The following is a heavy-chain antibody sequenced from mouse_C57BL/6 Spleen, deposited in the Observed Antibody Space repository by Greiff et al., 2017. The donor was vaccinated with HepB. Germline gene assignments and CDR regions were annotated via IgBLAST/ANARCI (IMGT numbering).Heavy chain of an antibody. CDR2: IDPSDSYT. CDR3: ARCYYYFDY. V-gene: IGHV1-50*01. CDR1: GYTFTSYW. Sequence: QQSCKASGYTFTSYWMQWVKQRPGQGLEWIGEIDPSDSYTNYNQKFKGKATLTVDTSSSTAYMQLSSLTSEDSAVYYCARCYYYFDYWGQGTTLTVSS. D-gene: IGHD1-1*01. J-gene: IGHJ2*01.